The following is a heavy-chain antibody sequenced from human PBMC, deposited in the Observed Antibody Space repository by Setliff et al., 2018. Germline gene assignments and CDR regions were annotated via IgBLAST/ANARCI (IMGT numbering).Heavy chain of an antibody. CDR2: IYYSGST. D-gene: IGHD2-15*01. CDR1: GGSISSGNYY. J-gene: IGHJ5*01. Sequence: TSETLSLTCRVSGGSISSGNYYWGLIRQPPGKGLEWVATIYYSGSTYSNPSLKSRVTTSIDTSKNQFSLKLSSVTAADTAVYYCARARYCSGGRCYWTWLDSWAQGTLVTVSS. CDR3: ARARYCSGGRCYWTWLDS. V-gene: IGHV4-39*01.